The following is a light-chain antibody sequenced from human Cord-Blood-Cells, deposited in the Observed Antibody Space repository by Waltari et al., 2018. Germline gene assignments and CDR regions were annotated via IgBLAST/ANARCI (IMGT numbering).Light chain of an antibody. CDR1: QSVSSSY. CDR3: QQYGSSHT. V-gene: IGKV3-20*01. CDR2: GAS. Sequence: EIVLTQSPGTLSLSPGERATLSCRASQSVSSSYLAWYQQKPGQAPRLLIYGASSRATGIPDRFNGSGSGTDFTLTISRLEPEDFAVYYCQQYGSSHTFGQGTKLEIK. J-gene: IGKJ2*01.